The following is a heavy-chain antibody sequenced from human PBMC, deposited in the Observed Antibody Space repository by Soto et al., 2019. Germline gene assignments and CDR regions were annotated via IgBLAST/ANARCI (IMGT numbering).Heavy chain of an antibody. CDR3: ARGPFRPSAMDV. CDR2: TIPALGKT. V-gene: IGHV1-69*10. CDR1: GDNFKKNV. Sequence: GASVKVSCKTSGDNFKKNVFAWARQAPGQGLEWMGGTIPALGKTHYIEKFQGRVTITVDDATRTVYMEVRDLTSEDTAIYYCARGPFRPSAMDVWGQETTGTVSS. J-gene: IGHJ6*02. D-gene: IGHD3-10*01.